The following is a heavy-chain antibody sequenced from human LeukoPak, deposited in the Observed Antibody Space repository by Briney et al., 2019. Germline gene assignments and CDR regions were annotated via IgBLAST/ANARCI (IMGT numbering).Heavy chain of an antibody. Sequence: GGSLRLSCAASGFTFSSYAMSWVRQAPGKGLEWVSAISGSGGSTYYADSVKGRFTISRDNSKNTLYLQMNSLRAEDTAVYYCAKWGQLRDIVVVPAAISHYYYGMDVWGQGTTVTVSS. CDR2: ISGSGGST. J-gene: IGHJ6*02. V-gene: IGHV3-23*01. CDR1: GFTFSSYA. CDR3: AKWGQLRDIVVVPAAISHYYYGMDV. D-gene: IGHD2-2*01.